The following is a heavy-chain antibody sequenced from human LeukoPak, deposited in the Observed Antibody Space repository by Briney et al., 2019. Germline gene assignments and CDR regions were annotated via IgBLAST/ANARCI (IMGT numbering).Heavy chain of an antibody. V-gene: IGHV3-30*18. CDR3: AKDRYYYDSSAPDY. CDR2: ISYDGSNK. Sequence: GGFLRLSCAASGFTFSSYGMHWVRQAPGKGLEWGAVISYDGSNKYYADSVKGRFTISRDNSKNTLYLQMNSLRAEDTAVYYCAKDRYYYDSSAPDYWGQGTLVTVSS. CDR1: GFTFSSYG. J-gene: IGHJ4*02. D-gene: IGHD3-22*01.